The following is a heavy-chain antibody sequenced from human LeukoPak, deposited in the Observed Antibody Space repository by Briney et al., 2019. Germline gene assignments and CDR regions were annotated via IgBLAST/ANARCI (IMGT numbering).Heavy chain of an antibody. CDR2: ISGSGGST. CDR3: AKDVEDYDFWSGYLYYFDY. J-gene: IGHJ4*02. CDR1: GFTLSAYA. V-gene: IGHV3-23*01. D-gene: IGHD3-3*01. Sequence: GGSLRLSCAAPGFTLSAYAMSWVRQAPGKGLEWVSAISGSGGSTYYADSVKGRFTISRDNSKNTLYLQMNSLRAEDTAVYYCAKDVEDYDFWSGYLYYFDYWGQGTLVTVSS.